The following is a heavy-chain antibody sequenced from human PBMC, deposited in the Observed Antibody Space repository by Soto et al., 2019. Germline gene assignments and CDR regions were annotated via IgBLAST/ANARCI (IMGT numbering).Heavy chain of an antibody. V-gene: IGHV4-34*01. Sequence: SETLSLTCAVYGGSLSGYYWSWIRQPPGKGLEWIGEINHSGSTNYNPSLKSRVTISVDTSKNQYSLKLSSVTAADTAVYYCARGAGTWFGATGVYGMDVWGQGTTVTVSS. CDR1: GGSLSGYY. D-gene: IGHD3-10*01. CDR2: INHSGST. J-gene: IGHJ6*02. CDR3: ARGAGTWFGATGVYGMDV.